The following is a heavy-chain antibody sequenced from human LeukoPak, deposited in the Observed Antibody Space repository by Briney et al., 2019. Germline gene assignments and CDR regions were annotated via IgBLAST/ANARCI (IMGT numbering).Heavy chain of an antibody. CDR2: ISSSSNYI. Sequence: GGSLRLSCAGSGFTFSSYSMNWVRQAPGKGLEWVSSISSSSNYIYYADSVKGRFTISRDNAKNSLSLQMNSLGAEDTAVYYCARGTAAAAWFDPWGQGTLVTVSS. CDR1: GFTFSSYS. V-gene: IGHV3-21*01. J-gene: IGHJ5*02. CDR3: ARGTAAAAWFDP. D-gene: IGHD6-13*01.